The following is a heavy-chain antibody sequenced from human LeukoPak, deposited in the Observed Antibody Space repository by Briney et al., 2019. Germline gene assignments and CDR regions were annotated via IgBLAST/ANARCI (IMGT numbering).Heavy chain of an antibody. CDR1: GFTFSDYY. V-gene: IGHV3-11*01. CDR3: ASLRGVNR. Sequence: GGSLRLSCAASGFTFSDYYMSWIRQPPGKGLKWVSYISSSGTTIYYADSVRGRFTVSRDNAKNSLNLQMDSLSAEDTAVYYCASLRGVNRWGQGTLVTVSS. CDR2: ISSSGTTI. J-gene: IGHJ4*02. D-gene: IGHD3-10*01.